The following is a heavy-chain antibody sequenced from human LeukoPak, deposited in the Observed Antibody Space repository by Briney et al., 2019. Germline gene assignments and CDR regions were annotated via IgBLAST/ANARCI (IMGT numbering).Heavy chain of an antibody. CDR3: ARGKRGPLLGPTPPDDAFDI. CDR2: ISSSSSSYI. CDR1: GFTFSSYS. J-gene: IGHJ3*02. D-gene: IGHD2-15*01. V-gene: IGHV3-21*01. Sequence: GGSLRLSCAASGFTFSSYSMNWVRQAPGKGLEWVSSISSSSSSYIYYADSVKGRFTISRDNAKNSLYLQMNSLRAEDTAVYYCARGKRGPLLGPTPPDDAFDIWGQGTMVTVSS.